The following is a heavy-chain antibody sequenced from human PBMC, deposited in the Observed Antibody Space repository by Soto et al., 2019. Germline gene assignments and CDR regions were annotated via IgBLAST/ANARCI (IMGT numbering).Heavy chain of an antibody. Sequence: LRLSCAASGFTFSSYGMHWVRQAPGKGLEWVAVISYDGSNKYYADSVKGRFTISRDDSKNTLYLQMNSLRAEDTAVYYCAKDSVGTAMGIYYGMDVWGQGTTVTVSS. D-gene: IGHD5-18*01. V-gene: IGHV3-30*18. CDR3: AKDSVGTAMGIYYGMDV. J-gene: IGHJ6*02. CDR2: ISYDGSNK. CDR1: GFTFSSYG.